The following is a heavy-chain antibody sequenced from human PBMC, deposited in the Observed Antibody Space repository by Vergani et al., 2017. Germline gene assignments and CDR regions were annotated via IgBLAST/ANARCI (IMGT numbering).Heavy chain of an antibody. D-gene: IGHD3-10*01. CDR1: GGSFSGYY. V-gene: IGHV4-34*11. Sequence: QVQLQQWGAGLLKPSETLSLTCAVYGGSFSGYYWSWIRQPPGKGLEWIGYIYYSGSTNYNPSLKSRVTISVDTSKNQFSLKLSSVTAADTAVYYCARGAKMVRGGFDPWGQGTLVTVSS. CDR2: IYYSGST. CDR3: ARGAKMVRGGFDP. J-gene: IGHJ5*02.